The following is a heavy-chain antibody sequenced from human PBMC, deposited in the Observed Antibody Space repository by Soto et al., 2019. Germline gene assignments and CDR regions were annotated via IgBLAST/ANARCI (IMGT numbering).Heavy chain of an antibody. CDR1: GGTFSTST. Sequence: SVKVSCKASGGTFSTSTFTWVRQAPGQGLEWMGRTIPLLNVADYAQDFQGRLTITADKSTNTTYMELTSLTSKDTAVYFCARDSPIGSTFSGYDAIDAWGQGTLVPVSS. D-gene: IGHD5-12*01. V-gene: IGHV1-69*04. J-gene: IGHJ5*02. CDR3: ARDSPIGSTFSGYDAIDA. CDR2: TIPLLNVA.